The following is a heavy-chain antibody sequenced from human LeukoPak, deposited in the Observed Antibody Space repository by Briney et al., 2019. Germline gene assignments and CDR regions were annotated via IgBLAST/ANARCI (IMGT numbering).Heavy chain of an antibody. V-gene: IGHV4-39*01. D-gene: IGHD1-26*01. CDR3: ARHAKWELRPFDY. CDR2: IYYSGST. CDR1: GGSISSSSYY. Sequence: SETLSLTCTVSGGSISSSSYYWGWIRQPPGKGLEWIGSIYYSGSTYYNPSLKSRVTISVDTSKNQFSLKLSSVTAADTAVYYCARHAKWELRPFDYWGQGTLVTVSS. J-gene: IGHJ4*02.